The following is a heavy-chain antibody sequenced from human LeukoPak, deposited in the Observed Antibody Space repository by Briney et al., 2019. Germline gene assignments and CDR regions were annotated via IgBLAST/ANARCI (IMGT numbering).Heavy chain of an antibody. D-gene: IGHD6-13*01. CDR1: GYTFASYH. CDR3: ARDKNGVAFSSSCFDY. V-gene: IGHV1-46*01. J-gene: IGHJ4*02. CDR2: INPSGFST. Sequence: ASVKLSCKASGYTFASYHMHWVRQAPGQGLEWMGIINPSGFSTRYAQRFQGRVTMTRDTSTSTVYMELRSLRSEDTAVYYCARDKNGVAFSSSCFDYWGQGTLVTVSS.